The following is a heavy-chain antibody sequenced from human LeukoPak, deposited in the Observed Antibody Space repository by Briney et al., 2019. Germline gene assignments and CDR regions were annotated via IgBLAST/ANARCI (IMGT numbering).Heavy chain of an antibody. J-gene: IGHJ4*02. Sequence: GGSLRLSCAASGFTFSSYSMNWVRQAPGKGLEWVSSICSTSRCIFYADSVKGRFTISRDSAKNSLYLQMNSLRAEDTAVYYCARGVPYDSWSGPHYSDYWGQGTLVTVSS. CDR2: ICSTSRCI. D-gene: IGHD3-3*01. V-gene: IGHV3-21*01. CDR3: ARGVPYDSWSGPHYSDY. CDR1: GFTFSSYS.